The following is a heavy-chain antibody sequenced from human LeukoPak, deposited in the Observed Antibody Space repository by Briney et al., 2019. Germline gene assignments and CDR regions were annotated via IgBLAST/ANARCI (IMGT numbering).Heavy chain of an antibody. CDR1: GFTFSNYG. CDR3: AKAPTVTYFDY. V-gene: IGHV3-30*02. CDR2: IRYDGRNK. Sequence: PGGSLRLSCAASGFTFSNYGMYWVRQAPGKGLEWVAFIRYDGRNKYYADSVKGRFTISSDNSKNTLYLQMNSLRAEDTAVYYCAKAPTVTYFDYWGQGTLVTVSS. J-gene: IGHJ4*02. D-gene: IGHD4-17*01.